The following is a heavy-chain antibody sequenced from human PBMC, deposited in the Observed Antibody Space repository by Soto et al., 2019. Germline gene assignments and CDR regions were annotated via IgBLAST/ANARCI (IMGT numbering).Heavy chain of an antibody. V-gene: IGHV3-23*01. CDR1: GFTFSSYA. Sequence: GGSLRLSCAASGFTFSSYAMSWVRQAPGKGLEWVSAISGSGGSTYYADSVKGRFTISRDNSKNTLYLQMNSLRAEDTAVYYCAKTAFDIVVVVAATPYYFDYWGQGTLVTVSS. CDR3: AKTAFDIVVVVAATPYYFDY. J-gene: IGHJ4*02. D-gene: IGHD2-15*01. CDR2: ISGSGGST.